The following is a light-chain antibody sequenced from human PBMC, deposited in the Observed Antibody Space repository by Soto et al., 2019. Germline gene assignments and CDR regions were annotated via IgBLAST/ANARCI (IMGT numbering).Light chain of an antibody. Sequence: IQMTQSTSTLSATVGDRVTITCRASQSISSWLAWYQQKPGKAPKLLIYKASSLESGVPSRFSGSGSGTEFTLTISSLQPDDFATYYCQQYNSYSWTFGQGTKVDI. CDR3: QQYNSYSWT. CDR2: KAS. CDR1: QSISSW. V-gene: IGKV1-5*03. J-gene: IGKJ1*01.